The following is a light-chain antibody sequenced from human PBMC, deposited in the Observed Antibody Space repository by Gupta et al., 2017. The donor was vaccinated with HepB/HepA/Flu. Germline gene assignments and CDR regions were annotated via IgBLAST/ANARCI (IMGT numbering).Light chain of an antibody. CDR3: MQAKKFPHN. Sequence: DIVLIQTPPSPLTLAPSASISCSCSQSLVISGGYTYLRWYQERPGQAPKLLIYEISKRFCGVPDRFSGSGAETDFTLKISRVEAEDVGIYYCMQAKKFPHNFGQGTKLEI. J-gene: IGKJ2*01. V-gene: IGKV2-24*01. CDR1: QSLVISGGYTY. CDR2: EIS.